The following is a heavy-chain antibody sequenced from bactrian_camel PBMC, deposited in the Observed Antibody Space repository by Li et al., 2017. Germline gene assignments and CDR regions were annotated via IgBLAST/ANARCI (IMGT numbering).Heavy chain of an antibody. CDR2: ISYDGNP. D-gene: IGHD6*01. J-gene: IGHJ6*01. CDR1: GGSDNFRF. CDR3: AAGGTWYCLSDFRARNFAY. Sequence: HVQLVESGGGSVQAGGSLRLSCVFSGGSDNFRFMGWFRQAPGKEREGVACISYDGNPIYVYSGRFSISRDNAKNTLYLQMNSLKPEDTGQYFCAAGGTWYCLSDFRARNFAYWGQGTQVTVS. V-gene: IGHV3S53*01.